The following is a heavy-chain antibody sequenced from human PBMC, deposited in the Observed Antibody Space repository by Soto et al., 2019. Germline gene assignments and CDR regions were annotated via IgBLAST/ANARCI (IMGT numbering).Heavy chain of an antibody. CDR2: ISSSSSYI. D-gene: IGHD1-26*01. CDR3: ARDTGGSYGGYYFDY. V-gene: IGHV3-21*04. CDR1: GFTFSSYS. Sequence: GGSLRLSCAASGFTFSSYSMNWVRQAPGKGLEWVSSISSSSSYIYYADSVKGRFTISRDNAKNSLYLQMNSLRAEDTAVYYCARDTGGSYGGYYFDYWGQGTLVTVSS. J-gene: IGHJ4*02.